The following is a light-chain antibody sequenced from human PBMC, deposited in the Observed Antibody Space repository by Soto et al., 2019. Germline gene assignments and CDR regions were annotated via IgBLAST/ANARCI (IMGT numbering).Light chain of an antibody. CDR3: QQYNNWPPTWT. CDR1: QSVSSN. Sequence: EIVMTQSPATLSVSPGERATLSCWASQSVSSNLAWYQQKPGQAPRLLIYGASTRATGIPARFSGSGSGTEFTLTISSLQSEDFAVYYCQQYNNWPPTWTFGQGTKVDIK. CDR2: GAS. J-gene: IGKJ1*01. V-gene: IGKV3-15*01.